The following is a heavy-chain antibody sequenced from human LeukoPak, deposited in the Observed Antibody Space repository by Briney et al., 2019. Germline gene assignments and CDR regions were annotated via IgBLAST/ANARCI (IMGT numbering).Heavy chain of an antibody. V-gene: IGHV3-21*01. CDR2: ISNSSSYI. D-gene: IGHD6-19*01. CDR1: GFTFSNYS. J-gene: IGHJ4*02. Sequence: GGSLRLSCAASGFTFSNYSMNWVRQAPGKGLEWVPSISNSSSYIYYADSVKGRFTISRDNAKNSLYLQMNSLRAEDTGVYYCARRVAVADNYFDYWGQGTLVTVSS. CDR3: ARRVAVADNYFDY.